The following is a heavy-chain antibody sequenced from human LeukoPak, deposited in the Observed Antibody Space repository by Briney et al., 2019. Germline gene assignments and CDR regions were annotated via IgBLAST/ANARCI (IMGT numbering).Heavy chain of an antibody. CDR3: ARDWFDVAFDP. CDR2: INCNSGDT. V-gene: IGHV1-2*02. D-gene: IGHD3-10*01. CDR1: GYPFTAYY. J-gene: IGHJ5*02. Sequence: ASVKVSCKASGYPFTAYYMHWVRQAPGQGLEWMGWINCNSGDTNYAQKFQGRVTMTRDTSITTAYMELSRVTSDDTAVYYCARDWFDVAFDPWGQGTLVTDSS.